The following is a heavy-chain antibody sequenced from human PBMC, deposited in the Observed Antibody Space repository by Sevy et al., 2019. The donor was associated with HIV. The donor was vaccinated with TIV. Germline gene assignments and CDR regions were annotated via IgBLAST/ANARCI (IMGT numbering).Heavy chain of an antibody. CDR3: AKDGNTMVRVVINDAFDI. V-gene: IGHV3-23*01. Sequence: GGSLRLSCAASGFTFSSYAMSWVRQAPGKGLEWVSAISGSGGSTYYADSVKGRFTISRDNSKNTLYLQMNSLRAEDTAVYYCAKDGNTMVRVVINDAFDIWGQGTMVTVSS. J-gene: IGHJ3*02. CDR2: ISGSGGST. D-gene: IGHD3-10*01. CDR1: GFTFSSYA.